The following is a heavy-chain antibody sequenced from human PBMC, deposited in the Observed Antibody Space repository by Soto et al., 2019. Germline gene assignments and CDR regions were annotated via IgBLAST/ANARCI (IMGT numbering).Heavy chain of an antibody. V-gene: IGHV4-31*03. D-gene: IGHD1-26*01. CDR3: ARDLSYSGSYLDY. Sequence: QVQLQESGPGLVKPSQTLSLTCTVSGGSISSGGYYWSWIRQHPGKGLEWIGYIYYSGSTYYNPSLKCRVTISVDTSKNQFSLKLSSVTAADTAVYYCARDLSYSGSYLDYWGQGTLVTVSA. CDR2: IYYSGST. J-gene: IGHJ4*02. CDR1: GGSISSGGYY.